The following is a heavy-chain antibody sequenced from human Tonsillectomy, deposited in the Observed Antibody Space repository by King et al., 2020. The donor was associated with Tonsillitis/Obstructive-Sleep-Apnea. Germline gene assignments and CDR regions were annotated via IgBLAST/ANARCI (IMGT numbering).Heavy chain of an antibody. J-gene: IGHJ4*02. Sequence: LQLQESGPGLVKPSETLSLTCTVSGGSIISSSYYWGWIRQPPGKGLGWIGSIYYSGRTFYNPSPKSRVTRSVDTSKNQFSMKASSVTAADTAVYYCASWEYQPPDYWGQGTLVTVSS. V-gene: IGHV4-39*01. D-gene: IGHD2-2*01. CDR1: GGSIISSSYY. CDR3: ASWEYQPPDY. CDR2: IYYSGRT.